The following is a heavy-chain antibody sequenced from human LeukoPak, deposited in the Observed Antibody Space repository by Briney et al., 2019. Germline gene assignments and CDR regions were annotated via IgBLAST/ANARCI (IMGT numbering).Heavy chain of an antibody. CDR2: ISSNGGST. Sequence: GGSLRLSCSASGFTFSRYPMHWVRQAPGKGLEYVSAISSNGGSTYYADSVKGRFTVSRDNSKNTLYLQMSSLRADDTAVYYCARLRNTMTTPRFDYWGQGTLVTVSS. J-gene: IGHJ4*02. CDR1: GFTFSRYP. CDR3: ARLRNTMTTPRFDY. D-gene: IGHD4-17*01. V-gene: IGHV3-64*04.